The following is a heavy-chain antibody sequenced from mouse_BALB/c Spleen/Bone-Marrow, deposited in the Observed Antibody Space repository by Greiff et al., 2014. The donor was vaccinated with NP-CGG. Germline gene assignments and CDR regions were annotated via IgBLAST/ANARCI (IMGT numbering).Heavy chain of an antibody. D-gene: IGHD1-1*02. Sequence: QVLLQQSGAELARPGASVKLSCKASGYTFTSYWMQWVKQRPGQGLEWIGAIYPGDGDTRYTQKFKGKATLTADKSSSTAYMQLSSLASEDSAVYYCASQGDYGSFDYWGQGTTLTVSS. V-gene: IGHV1-87*01. CDR3: ASQGDYGSFDY. J-gene: IGHJ2*01. CDR1: GYTFTSYW. CDR2: IYPGDGDT.